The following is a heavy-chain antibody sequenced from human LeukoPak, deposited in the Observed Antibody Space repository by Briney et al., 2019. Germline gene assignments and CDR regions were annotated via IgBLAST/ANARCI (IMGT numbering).Heavy chain of an antibody. CDR3: AREIDYFYYYMDV. Sequence: TGGSLRLSCAASGFTFSSYWMHWVRQAPGKGLVWVSRINSDGSSTSYADSVKGRFTISRDNAKNTLYLQMNSLRAEDTAVYYCAREIDYFYYYMDVWGKGTTVTVSS. J-gene: IGHJ6*03. CDR1: GFTFSSYW. V-gene: IGHV3-74*01. CDR2: INSDGSST.